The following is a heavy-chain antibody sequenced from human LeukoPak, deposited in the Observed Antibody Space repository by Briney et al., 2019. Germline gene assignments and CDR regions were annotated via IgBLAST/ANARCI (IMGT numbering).Heavy chain of an antibody. CDR1: GFTFSVYG. Sequence: KSGGSLRLSCAASGFTFSVYGMHWVRQAPGKGLEWVGRIKSKTDGGTTDYAAPVKGRFTISRDDSKNTLYLQMNSLKTEDTAVYYCTTGYSYGGIVDYWGQGTLVTVSS. D-gene: IGHD5-18*01. CDR2: IKSKTDGGTT. CDR3: TTGYSYGGIVDY. V-gene: IGHV3-15*01. J-gene: IGHJ4*02.